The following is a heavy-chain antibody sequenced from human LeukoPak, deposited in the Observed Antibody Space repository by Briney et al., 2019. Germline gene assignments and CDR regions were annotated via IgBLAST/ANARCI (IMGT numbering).Heavy chain of an antibody. D-gene: IGHD2-21*02. J-gene: IGHJ6*02. V-gene: IGHV7-4-1*02. CDR2: INTNTGNP. Sequence: ASVKVSCTASGYTFTNYGMSWVRQAPGQGLEWMGWINTNTGNPKSAQGFTERFVFSLDASVSTAYPQISSLKAEDTAVYYCARSYGAFEGDTYYYYGMDVWGQGTTVTVSS. CDR1: GYTFTNYG. CDR3: ARSYGAFEGDTYYYYGMDV.